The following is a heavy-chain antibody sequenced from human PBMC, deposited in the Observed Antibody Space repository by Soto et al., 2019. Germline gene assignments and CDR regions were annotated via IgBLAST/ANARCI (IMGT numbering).Heavy chain of an antibody. CDR1: GFTFSDYY. Sequence: QVQLVESGGGLVKPGGCLRLSCAASGFTFSDYYMSWIRQAPGKGLEWVSYISSSGSDTNYAASVKGRFTVSRDNAKNSLYLQMNSLRAEDPAVYYCARRVRGYSCYSGYWGQGTLVTVSS. V-gene: IGHV3-11*05. D-gene: IGHD5-12*01. CDR2: ISSSGSDT. J-gene: IGHJ4*02. CDR3: ARRVRGYSCYSGY.